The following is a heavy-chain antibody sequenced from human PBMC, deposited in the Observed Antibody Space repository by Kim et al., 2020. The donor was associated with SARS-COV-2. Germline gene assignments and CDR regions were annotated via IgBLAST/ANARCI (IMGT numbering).Heavy chain of an antibody. Sequence: ASVKVSCKASGYTFTSYFMHWVRQAPGQGLEWMGIINTSDGITNYAQKFQGRVTMTRDTSTSTVYMELSSLRSEDTAVYYCTKASGRNPFDYWGQGTLVT. D-gene: IGHD1-26*01. J-gene: IGHJ4*02. V-gene: IGHV1-46*01. CDR3: TKASGRNPFDY. CDR2: INTSDGIT. CDR1: GYTFTSYF.